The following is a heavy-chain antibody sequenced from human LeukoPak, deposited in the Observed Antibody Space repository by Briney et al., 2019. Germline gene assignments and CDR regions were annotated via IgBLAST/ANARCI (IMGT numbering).Heavy chain of an antibody. CDR2: ISGSGGST. D-gene: IGHD3-16*01. Sequence: PGGSLRLSCAASGFTFSSYAMSWVRQAPREGLEWVSAISGSGGSTYYADPVKGRFTISRDNSKNTLYLQMTSLRAEDTAVYYCAKVPARSTFGGVTFDYWGQGTLVTVSS. J-gene: IGHJ4*02. V-gene: IGHV3-23*01. CDR3: AKVPARSTFGGVTFDY. CDR1: GFTFSSYA.